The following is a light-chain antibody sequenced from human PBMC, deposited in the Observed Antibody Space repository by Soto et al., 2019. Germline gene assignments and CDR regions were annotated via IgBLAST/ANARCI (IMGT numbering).Light chain of an antibody. J-gene: IGLJ1*01. CDR1: SSNIGAGFD. CDR3: QSYATTLSGGSV. V-gene: IGLV1-40*01. CDR2: GNN. Sequence: QSVLTQSPSVSGAPGQNVSISCTGTSSNIGAGFDVHWYQQVPATAPKLLIYGNNNRPSGVPDRFSGSKSGTSASLAITGLQAEDEADYYCQSYATTLSGGSVFGTGTKLTVL.